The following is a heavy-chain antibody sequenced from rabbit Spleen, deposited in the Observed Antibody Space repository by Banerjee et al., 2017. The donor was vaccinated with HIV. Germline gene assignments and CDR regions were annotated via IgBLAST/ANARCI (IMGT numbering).Heavy chain of an antibody. V-gene: IGHV1S40*01. Sequence: QSLEESGGDLVKPGASLTLTCTASGVSFSFSSYMCWVRQAPGKGLEWIACIDTGGSGDTYYASWAKGRFTISKTSSTTVTLQMTSLTAADTATYFCARETSSGWGIVSFYFNLWGTGTLVTVS. CDR3: ARETSSGWGIVSFYFNL. D-gene: IGHD4-1*01. CDR1: GVSFSFSSY. CDR2: IDTGGSGDT. J-gene: IGHJ4*01.